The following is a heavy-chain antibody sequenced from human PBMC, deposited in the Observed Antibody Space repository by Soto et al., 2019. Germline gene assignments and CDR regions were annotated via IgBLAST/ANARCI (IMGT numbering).Heavy chain of an antibody. J-gene: IGHJ5*02. V-gene: IGHV1-2*02. CDR3: ARKHSLDYIRWGLDP. D-gene: IGHD4-4*01. CDR1: GYPFSDNQ. CDR2: INPKSDDT. Sequence: GASVKVSCKASGYPFSDNQIHWLRRAPGQGLEWMGRINPKSDDTNYAQKFQGRVTMTRDTSIDTAYLGLTGLTSDDTATYYCARKHSLDYIRWGLDPWGQGTLVTVS.